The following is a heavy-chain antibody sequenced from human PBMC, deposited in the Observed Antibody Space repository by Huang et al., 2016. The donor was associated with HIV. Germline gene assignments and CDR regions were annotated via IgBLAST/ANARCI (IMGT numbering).Heavy chain of an antibody. D-gene: IGHD5-18*01. V-gene: IGHV3-30-3*01. CDR1: GFPFNNHA. J-gene: IGHJ3*02. Sequence: QVQLVESGGGVVQPGRSLRLYCAASGFPFNNHAMHWVRQAPGKGLDLVAGISNDGSNNYYADSVKGRFTISRDSSKSTLFLHMTSLRTEDTAVYYCARAKDTWDAYDIWGQGTMVIVSS. CDR2: ISNDGSNN. CDR3: ARAKDTWDAYDI.